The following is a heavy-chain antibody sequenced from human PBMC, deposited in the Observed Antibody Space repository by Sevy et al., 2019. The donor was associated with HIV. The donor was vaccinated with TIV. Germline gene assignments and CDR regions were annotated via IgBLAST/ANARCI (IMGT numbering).Heavy chain of an antibody. CDR1: GIIFTTSG. Sequence: GGCLRLSCAVSGIIFTTSGMHWVRQAPGKGLEWVAVISYDGRNKFYGDSVKGRFTISRDNSKNILYLQMNSLRVEDSAVYYCAKDFTGYNGMDVWGQGTMVTVSS. J-gene: IGHJ6*02. D-gene: IGHD3-9*01. V-gene: IGHV3-30*18. CDR3: AKDFTGYNGMDV. CDR2: ISYDGRNK.